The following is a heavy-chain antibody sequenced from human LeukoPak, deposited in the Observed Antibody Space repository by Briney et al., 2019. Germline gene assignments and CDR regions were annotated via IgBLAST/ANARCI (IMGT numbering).Heavy chain of an antibody. CDR2: IYYSGST. Sequence: SETLSLTCTVSGGSISSSSYYWGWIRQPPGKGLEWIGYIYYSGSTNYNPSLKSRVTISVDTSKNQFSLKLSSVTAADTAVYYCAREDDFDAFDIWGQGTMVTVSS. CDR1: GGSISSSSYY. J-gene: IGHJ3*02. D-gene: IGHD2-21*02. V-gene: IGHV4-61*01. CDR3: AREDDFDAFDI.